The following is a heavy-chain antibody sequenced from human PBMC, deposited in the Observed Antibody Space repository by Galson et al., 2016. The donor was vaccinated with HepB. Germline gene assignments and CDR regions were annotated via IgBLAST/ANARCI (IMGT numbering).Heavy chain of an antibody. V-gene: IGHV3-7*01. J-gene: IGHJ2*01. CDR1: GFILTNYW. CDR3: ARVFGADYGGIWYSDL. CDR2: IKEDGSEK. Sequence: LRLSCAVSGFILTNYWMTWVRQAPGKGLEWVAIIKEDGSEKYYVGSVEGRFTISRDNPENSVYLQMTSLRAEDTALYYCARVFGADYGGIWYSDLWGRGTLVTVSS. D-gene: IGHD4-23*01.